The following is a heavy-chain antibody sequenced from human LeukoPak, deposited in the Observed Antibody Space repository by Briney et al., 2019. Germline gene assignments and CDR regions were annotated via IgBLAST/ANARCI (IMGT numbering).Heavy chain of an antibody. Sequence: SETLSLTCSVSDGSMISYHWSWIRQPAGKGLEWIGRIYTSGSTDYNPSLMSRVTMSVDTSKNQFSLKLRTVTAADTAVYYCARGEMYYYDSSGFIRPYYYGMDVWGQGTTVTVSS. D-gene: IGHD3-22*01. CDR3: ARGEMYYYDSSGFIRPYYYGMDV. J-gene: IGHJ6*02. CDR2: IYTSGST. CDR1: DGSMISYH. V-gene: IGHV4-4*07.